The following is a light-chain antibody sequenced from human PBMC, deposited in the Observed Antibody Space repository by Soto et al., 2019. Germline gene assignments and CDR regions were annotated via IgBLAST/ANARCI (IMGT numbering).Light chain of an antibody. CDR3: QQYHGYPGT. Sequence: DIQMTQSPSTLSASVGDRVTITCRANQSIVVWLAWFQQKPGRDPKLLIYKASNLESGVPSRFSGSGSGTEFTLSISSLKPDDFATYYCQQYHGYPGTFGPGAVVEVK. J-gene: IGKJ1*01. CDR2: KAS. CDR1: QSIVVW. V-gene: IGKV1-5*03.